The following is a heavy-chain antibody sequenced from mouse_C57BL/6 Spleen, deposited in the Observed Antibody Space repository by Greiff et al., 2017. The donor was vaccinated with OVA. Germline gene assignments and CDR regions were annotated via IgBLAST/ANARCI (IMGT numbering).Heavy chain of an antibody. D-gene: IGHD1-1*01. CDR3: ARGGYITTVVENAMDD. CDR2: IYPGSGST. Sequence: QVQLQQPGAELVKPGASVKMSCKASGYTFTSYWITWVKQRPGQGLEWIGDIYPGSGSTNYNEKFKSKATLTVDTSSSTAYMQLSSLTSEDSAVYYCARGGYITTVVENAMDDWGQGTSVTVAS. CDR1: GYTFTSYW. J-gene: IGHJ4*01. V-gene: IGHV1-55*01.